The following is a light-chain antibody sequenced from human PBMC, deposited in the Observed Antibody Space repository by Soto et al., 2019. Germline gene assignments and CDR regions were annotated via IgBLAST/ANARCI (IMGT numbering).Light chain of an antibody. CDR1: QSISSY. Sequence: DIQMTQSPSSLSASVGDRVTITCRASQSISSYLNWYQQKPGKAPKVLIYEASTLDTGVPSRFSGSGSGTDFTLTITSLQPEDIATYYCQHYDTVPPFTFGQGTKLEIK. CDR2: EAS. V-gene: IGKV1-33*01. CDR3: QHYDTVPPFT. J-gene: IGKJ2*01.